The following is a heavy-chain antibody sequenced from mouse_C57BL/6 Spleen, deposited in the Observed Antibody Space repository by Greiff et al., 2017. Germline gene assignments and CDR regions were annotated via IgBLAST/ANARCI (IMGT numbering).Heavy chain of an antibody. Sequence: VQLQQPGAELVRPGSSVKLSCKASGYTFTSYWMHWVKQRPIQGLEWIGNIDPSDSETHYNQKFKDKATLTVDKSSSTAYMQLSSLTSEDSAVYSGARGGDSPGPWFAYWGQGTLVTVSA. CDR1: GYTFTSYW. V-gene: IGHV1-52*01. CDR2: IDPSDSET. CDR3: ARGGDSPGPWFAY. D-gene: IGHD3-2*02. J-gene: IGHJ3*01.